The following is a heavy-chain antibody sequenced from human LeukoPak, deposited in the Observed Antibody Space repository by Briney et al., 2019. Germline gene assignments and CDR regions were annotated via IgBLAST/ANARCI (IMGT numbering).Heavy chain of an antibody. D-gene: IGHD3-3*01. CDR1: GGSFSGYY. CDR2: INHSGST. V-gene: IGHV4-34*01. Sequence: SETLSLTCAVYGGSFSGYYWSLIRQPPGKGLEWIGEINHSGSTNYNPSLKSRVTISVDTSKNQFSLKLSSVTAADTAVYYCARVRFLEWLSLLYYFDYWGQGTPVTVSS. J-gene: IGHJ4*02. CDR3: ARVRFLEWLSLLYYFDY.